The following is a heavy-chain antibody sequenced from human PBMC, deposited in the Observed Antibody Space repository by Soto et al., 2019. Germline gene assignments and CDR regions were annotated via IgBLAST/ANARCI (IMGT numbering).Heavy chain of an antibody. CDR2: IYPGDSDT. CDR1: GYSFTSYW. CDR3: ARHSGHDILTGYSYYFDY. V-gene: IGHV5-51*01. D-gene: IGHD3-9*01. Sequence: PGESLKISCKGSGYSFTSYWIGWVRQMPGKGLEWMGIIYPGDSDTRYSPSFQGQVTISADKSISTAYLRWSSLKASDTAMYYCARHSGHDILTGYSYYFDYWGQGTLVTVSS. J-gene: IGHJ4*02.